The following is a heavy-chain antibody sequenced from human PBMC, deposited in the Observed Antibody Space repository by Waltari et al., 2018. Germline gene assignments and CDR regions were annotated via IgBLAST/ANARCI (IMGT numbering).Heavy chain of an antibody. J-gene: IGHJ6*03. D-gene: IGHD6-13*01. V-gene: IGHV1-2*02. Sequence: QVQLVQSGAEVKKPGASVKVSCKASGYTFTGYYMHWVRQAPGQGLEWMGWINPNSGGTNYAQKFQGRVTMTRDTSISTAYMELSRLRSDDTAVYFCARDLQQQLVPYYYYYYMDVWGKGTTVTVSS. CDR2: INPNSGGT. CDR1: GYTFTGYY. CDR3: ARDLQQQLVPYYYYYYMDV.